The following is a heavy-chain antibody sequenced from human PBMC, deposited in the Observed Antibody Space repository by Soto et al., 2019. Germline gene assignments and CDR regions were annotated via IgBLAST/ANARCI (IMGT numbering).Heavy chain of an antibody. V-gene: IGHV4-4*02. CDR3: ASRDPGTSVDY. CDR1: GGSFTSNNW. CDR2: IYRTGST. Sequence: SETLSRTCAVSGGSFTSNNWWTWVRQPPGQGLEWIGEIYRTGSTNYNPSLKSRVTISLDKSENQFSLKVTSLTAADTAVYYCASRDPGTSVDYWGQGTLVTVSS. D-gene: IGHD1-7*01. J-gene: IGHJ4*02.